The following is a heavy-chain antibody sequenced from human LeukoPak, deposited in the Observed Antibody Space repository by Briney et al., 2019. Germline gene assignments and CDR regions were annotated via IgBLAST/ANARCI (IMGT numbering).Heavy chain of an antibody. CDR1: GYSFTSYW. CDR2: IYPGDSDT. CDR3: ARISGYSIGADYFDY. Sequence: GESLKISCQVSGYSFTSYWIAWVRQMPGKGLEWMGIIYPGDSDTRYSPSFQGQVTISADKSISTAYLQWSSLKASDTAMYYCARISGYSIGADYFDYWGQGTLVTVSS. V-gene: IGHV5-51*01. D-gene: IGHD6-19*01. J-gene: IGHJ4*02.